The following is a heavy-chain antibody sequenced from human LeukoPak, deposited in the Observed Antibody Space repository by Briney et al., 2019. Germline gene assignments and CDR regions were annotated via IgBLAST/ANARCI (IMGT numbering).Heavy chain of an antibody. CDR3: AKEERYYGSGKRYYYGMDV. V-gene: IGHV3-30*02. D-gene: IGHD3-10*01. Sequence: GGSLRLSCAASGFTFSSYGMHWVRQAPGKGLEWVAFIRYDGSNKYYADSVKGRFTISRDDSKNTLYLQMNSLRAEDTAVYYCAKEERYYGSGKRYYYGMDVWGQGTTVTVSS. CDR1: GFTFSSYG. J-gene: IGHJ6*02. CDR2: IRYDGSNK.